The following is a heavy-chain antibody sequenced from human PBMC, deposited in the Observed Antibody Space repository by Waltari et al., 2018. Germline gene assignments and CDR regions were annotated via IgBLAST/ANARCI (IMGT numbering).Heavy chain of an antibody. CDR2: IYYRGST. CDR1: GGSLSSSSYF. V-gene: IGHV4-39*01. Sequence: QLQLQESGPGLVKPSETLSLTCTVSGGSLSSSSYFWAWISQPPGQGLEWIGSIYYRGSTYYNLSLKSRVTISVDRSTNQVSLKLTSVTAADTAVYFCAREVPRNGYIGLIYYYMDVWGKGTTVTVSS. D-gene: IGHD5-12*01. J-gene: IGHJ6*03. CDR3: AREVPRNGYIGLIYYYMDV.